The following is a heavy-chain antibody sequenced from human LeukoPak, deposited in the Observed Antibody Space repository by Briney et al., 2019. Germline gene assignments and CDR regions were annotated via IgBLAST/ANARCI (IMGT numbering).Heavy chain of an antibody. J-gene: IGHJ5*02. D-gene: IGHD5-18*01. CDR1: GFTFDDYA. CDR2: ISGDGGST. Sequence: GGSLRLSCAASGFTFDDYAMHWVRQAPGKGLEWASLISGDGGSTYYADSVKGRFTISRDNSKNSLYLQMNSLRTEDTALYYCAKDLYPEYSYARRDWFDPWGQGTLVTVSS. CDR3: AKDLYPEYSYARRDWFDP. V-gene: IGHV3-43*02.